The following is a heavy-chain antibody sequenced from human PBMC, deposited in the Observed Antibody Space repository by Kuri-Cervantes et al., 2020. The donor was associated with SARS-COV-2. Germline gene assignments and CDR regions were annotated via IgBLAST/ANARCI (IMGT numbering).Heavy chain of an antibody. CDR3: ARQDTYYYDSSGPFDY. D-gene: IGHD3-22*01. V-gene: IGHV4-39*01. Sequence: ESLKISCTVSGGSISSSSYYWGWIRQHPGRGLEWIGSIYYSGSTYYNTSLKSLVTISVNTSKNQFPLKLSPVTAAVTDGYYCARQDTYYYDSSGPFDYWGQGTLVTVSS. CDR2: IYYSGST. J-gene: IGHJ4*02. CDR1: GGSISSSSYY.